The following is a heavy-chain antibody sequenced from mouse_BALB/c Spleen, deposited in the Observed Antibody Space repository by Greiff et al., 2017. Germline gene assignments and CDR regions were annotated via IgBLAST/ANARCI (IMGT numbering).Heavy chain of an antibody. CDR3: ARRRSTMSYYAMDY. J-gene: IGHJ4*01. Sequence: VQLQQSGPELVKPGASVRISCKASGYTFTSYYIHWVKQRPGQGLEWIGRIDPANGNTKYDPKFQGKATITADTSSNTAYLQLSSLTSEDTAVYYCARRRSTMSYYAMDYWGQGTSVTVSS. CDR2: IDPANGNT. D-gene: IGHD2-1*01. V-gene: IGHV1-66*01. CDR1: GYTFTSYY.